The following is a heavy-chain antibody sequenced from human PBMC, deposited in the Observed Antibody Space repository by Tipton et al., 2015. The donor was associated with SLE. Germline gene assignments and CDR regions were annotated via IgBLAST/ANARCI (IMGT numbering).Heavy chain of an antibody. CDR1: AYSISSGYY. J-gene: IGHJ4*02. CDR3: ARGHYFGSGYPGYFDY. V-gene: IGHV4-38-2*01. D-gene: IGHD3-10*01. Sequence: TLSLTCVVSAYSISSGYYWGWIRQPPGKGLEWIGSIYHNGNTYYNPSLKSRVAMSLDRPNNQFSLKLTSVTAADTAVYYCARGHYFGSGYPGYFDYWGQGALVSVSS. CDR2: IYHNGNT.